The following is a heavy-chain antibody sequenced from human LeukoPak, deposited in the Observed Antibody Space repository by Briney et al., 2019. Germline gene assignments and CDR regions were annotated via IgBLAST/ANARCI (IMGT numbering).Heavy chain of an antibody. Sequence: GGSLRLSRAASGFTFTSYAMSWVRQAPGKGLERVSDINDNGGSTFYADSVKGRFTISRDKSKNTLYLQMNSLRADDTAVYYCAKKLGSSPGDFFDYWGQGTLVTVSS. J-gene: IGHJ4*02. CDR1: GFTFTSYA. D-gene: IGHD6-6*01. V-gene: IGHV3-23*01. CDR2: INDNGGST. CDR3: AKKLGSSPGDFFDY.